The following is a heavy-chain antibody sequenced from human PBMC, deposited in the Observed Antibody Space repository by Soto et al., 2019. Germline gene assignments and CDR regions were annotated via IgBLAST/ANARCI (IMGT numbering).Heavy chain of an antibody. CDR2: IYGSGGT. D-gene: IGHD3-16*01. V-gene: IGHV4-4*07. J-gene: IGHJ4*02. CDR1: GGSMFSYY. CDR3: AREGASSYASRHFDN. Sequence: SETLSLTCTVSGGSMFSYYWSWIPQPAGKGLEWIARIYGSGGTNYNPSLKSRVTMSLDTSKNKFSLRLTSVTAADTAVYYCAREGASSYASRHFDNWGPGTLVTVSS.